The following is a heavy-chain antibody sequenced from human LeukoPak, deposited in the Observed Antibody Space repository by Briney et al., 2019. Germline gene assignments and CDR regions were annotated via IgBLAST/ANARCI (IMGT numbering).Heavy chain of an antibody. Sequence: QPGGSLRLSCAASGFTFGSYEMNWVRQAPGKGLEWVSYISISGSTIYNADSVKGRFTISRDNAKTSLYLQMNSLRAEDTAVYYCARDGKADYYGSGNPPRYWYFDLWGRGTLVTVSS. J-gene: IGHJ2*01. CDR2: ISISGSTI. CDR3: ARDGKADYYGSGNPPRYWYFDL. V-gene: IGHV3-48*03. D-gene: IGHD3-10*01. CDR1: GFTFGSYE.